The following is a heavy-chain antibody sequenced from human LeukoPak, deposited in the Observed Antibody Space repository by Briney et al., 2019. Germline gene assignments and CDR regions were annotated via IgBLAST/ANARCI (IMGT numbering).Heavy chain of an antibody. CDR3: ARGNERQLVRIKEINPPLDY. CDR1: GGTFSSYA. CDR2: IIPIFGTA. Sequence: GSSVNVSCKASGGTFSSYAISWVRQAPGQGLEWMGGIIPIFGTANYAQKFQGRVTITTDESMSTAYMELRSLRFEDTAVYYCARGNERQLVRIKEINPPLDYWGQGTLVTVSS. D-gene: IGHD6-13*01. V-gene: IGHV1-69*05. J-gene: IGHJ4*02.